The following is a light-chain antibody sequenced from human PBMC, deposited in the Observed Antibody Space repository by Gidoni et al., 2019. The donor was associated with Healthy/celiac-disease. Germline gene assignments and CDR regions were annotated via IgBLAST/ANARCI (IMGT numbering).Light chain of an antibody. J-gene: IGLJ2*01. Sequence: SYELTQPPPASVSPGQTASITCSGDKLGDKYACWYQQKPGQSPVLVIYQDSKRPSGIPERFSGSNSGNTATLTISETQAMDEADYYCQAWDSSTVVFGGGTKLTVL. CDR3: QAWDSSTVV. CDR1: KLGDKY. V-gene: IGLV3-1*01. CDR2: QDS.